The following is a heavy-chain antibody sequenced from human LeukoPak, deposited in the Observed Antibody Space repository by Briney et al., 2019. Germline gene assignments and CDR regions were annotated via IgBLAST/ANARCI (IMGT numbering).Heavy chain of an antibody. CDR3: ARIEWERLGRAFDI. Sequence: GGSLRLSCAASGFTVSDNYMTWVRQAPGKGLEWVSSIYSAGATHYAESVKGRFTISRDNSKNTLNLQMNSLRAEDMAVYYCARIEWERLGRAFDIWGQGTMVTVSS. J-gene: IGHJ3*02. V-gene: IGHV3-53*01. D-gene: IGHD1-26*01. CDR1: GFTVSDNY. CDR2: IYSAGAT.